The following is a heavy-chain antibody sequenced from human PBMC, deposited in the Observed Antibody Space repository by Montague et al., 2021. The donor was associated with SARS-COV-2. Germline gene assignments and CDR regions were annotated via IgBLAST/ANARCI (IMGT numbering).Heavy chain of an antibody. D-gene: IGHD7-27*01. CDR2: IKSKTDGGTT. J-gene: IGHJ5*02. V-gene: IGHV3-15*01. Sequence: SLRLSCAASGFTFSNAWMSWVRQAPGKGLEWVGRIKSKTDGGTTDYAAPVKGRFTISRDDSKSTLYLQMNSLKTEGTAVYYCTTANWGSPSWFDPWGQGTLVTVSS. CDR3: TTANWGSPSWFDP. CDR1: GFTFSNAW.